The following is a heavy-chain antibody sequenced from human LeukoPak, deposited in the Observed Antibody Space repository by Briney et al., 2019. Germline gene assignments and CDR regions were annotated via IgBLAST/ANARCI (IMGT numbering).Heavy chain of an antibody. Sequence: QSGGSLRLSCAASGFTFSNYGMHWVRQAPGKGLEWVAFIRYDGTNKNYADSVRGRFTISRDNSKNTLYLQMNSLRAEDTAAYYCAKKRSSTWYDFDYWGQGTLVTVSS. V-gene: IGHV3-30*02. D-gene: IGHD6-13*01. J-gene: IGHJ4*02. CDR1: GFTFSNYG. CDR2: IRYDGTNK. CDR3: AKKRSSTWYDFDY.